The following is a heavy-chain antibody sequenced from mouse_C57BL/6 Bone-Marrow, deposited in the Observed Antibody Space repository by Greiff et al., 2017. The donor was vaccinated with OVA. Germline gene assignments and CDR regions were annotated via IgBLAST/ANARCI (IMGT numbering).Heavy chain of an antibody. J-gene: IGHJ2*01. Sequence: DVKLVESGGDLVKPGGSLKLSCAASGFTFSSYGMSWVRQTPDKRLEWVATISSGGSYTYYPDSVKGRFTISRDNAKNTLYKQMSSLKSEDTAMYYCARHYYGSSYYWGQGTTLTVSS. CDR3: ARHYYGSSYY. CDR2: ISSGGSYT. D-gene: IGHD1-1*01. CDR1: GFTFSSYG. V-gene: IGHV5-6*02.